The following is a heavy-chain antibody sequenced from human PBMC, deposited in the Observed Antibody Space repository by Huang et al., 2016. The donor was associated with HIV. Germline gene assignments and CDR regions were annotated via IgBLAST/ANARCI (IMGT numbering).Heavy chain of an antibody. CDR3: TKAVIMRKFGGAFDY. V-gene: IGHV3-9*01. J-gene: IGHJ4*02. Sequence: EIQLVESGGGSVEPGRSLRLSFVISGFTFDDYAMHWVRQVPGKGLEWVSGMNWKGGNLGYADSVKGRVTISRDNARNSLFLQLDSLRPEDTAFYYCTKAVIMRKFGGAFDYWGQGVPVIVSS. D-gene: IGHD3-16*01. CDR1: GFTFDDYA. CDR2: MNWKGGNL.